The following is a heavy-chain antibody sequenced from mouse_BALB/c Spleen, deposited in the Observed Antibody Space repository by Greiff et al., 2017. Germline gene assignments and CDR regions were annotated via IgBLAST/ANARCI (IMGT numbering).Heavy chain of an antibody. Sequence: ESGPGLVKPSQSLSLTCTVTGYSITSDYAWNWIRQFPGNKLEWMGYISYSGSTSYNPSLKSRISITRDTSKNQFFLQLNSVTTEDTATYYCARGDAELDGGFAYWGQGTLVTVSA. CDR3: ARGDAELDGGFAY. D-gene: IGHD2-3*01. V-gene: IGHV3-2*02. J-gene: IGHJ3*01. CDR1: GYSITSDYA. CDR2: ISYSGST.